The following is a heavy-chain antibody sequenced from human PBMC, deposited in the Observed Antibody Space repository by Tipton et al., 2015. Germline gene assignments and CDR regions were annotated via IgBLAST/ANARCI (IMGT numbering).Heavy chain of an antibody. CDR1: GDSISRSNYY. J-gene: IGHJ4*02. V-gene: IGHV4-39*01. D-gene: IGHD3-9*01. Sequence: TLSLTCTVSGDSISRSNYYWGWIRQPPGMGLEWIASIHYGGNTHYNPSLMSRVTISVDTSKNQFSLRVRSVTAADTAVYYCACQDYDILTRDYQTVDYWGQGTLVTVSS. CDR2: IHYGGNT. CDR3: ACQDYDILTRDYQTVDY.